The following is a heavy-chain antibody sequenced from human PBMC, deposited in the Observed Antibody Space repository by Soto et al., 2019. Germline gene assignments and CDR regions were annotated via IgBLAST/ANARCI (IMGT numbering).Heavy chain of an antibody. V-gene: IGHV1-69*01. CDR2: IIPIFGTV. Sequence: QVRLVQSGAEVKKPGSSVKVSCKASGGTFSNYPFTWVRQAPGQGLEWMGGIIPIFGTVTYAQKFQGRLTISADESTSTAYMEMSGLTSEDTAVYYCARPRTVATTKGYDYWGQGTLVTVSS. CDR3: ARPRTVATTKGYDY. CDR1: GGTFSNYP. J-gene: IGHJ4*02. D-gene: IGHD1-1*01.